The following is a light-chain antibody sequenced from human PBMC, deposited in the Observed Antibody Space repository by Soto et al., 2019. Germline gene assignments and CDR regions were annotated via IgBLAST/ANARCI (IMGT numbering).Light chain of an antibody. CDR3: QSYDSSTVV. J-gene: IGLJ2*01. CDR1: SGSIASND. Sequence: NFMLTQPHSVSEFPGKTVTISCTRSSGSIASNDVQWYQQRPGSAPTTVIYENNQRPSGVPDRFSGSTDGSSNSASLTISGLQTEDEADYYCQSYDSSTVVFGGGTKLTVL. CDR2: ENN. V-gene: IGLV6-57*04.